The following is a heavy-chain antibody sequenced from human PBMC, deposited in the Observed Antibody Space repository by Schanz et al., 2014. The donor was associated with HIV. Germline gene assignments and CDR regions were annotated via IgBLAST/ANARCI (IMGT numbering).Heavy chain of an antibody. CDR1: GFSFSDYH. Sequence: QVQLVESGGALVKPGGSLRLSCTASGFSFSDYHMSWIRQAPGKGLEWVSSLSGSGSNIYYADSVKGRFTISRDNGKNLLFRQMNSLRAEDTAVYYCARLRGFLWFGDHPYSFDYWGQGTLVTVSS. V-gene: IGHV3-11*01. D-gene: IGHD3-10*01. CDR2: LSGSGSNI. J-gene: IGHJ4*02. CDR3: ARLRGFLWFGDHPYSFDY.